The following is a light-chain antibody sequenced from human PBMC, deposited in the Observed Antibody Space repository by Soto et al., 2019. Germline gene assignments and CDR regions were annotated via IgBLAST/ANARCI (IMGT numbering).Light chain of an antibody. J-gene: IGLJ2*01. CDR2: DVS. CDR1: SSDVGGYNY. CDR3: SSYTSSSTYVV. V-gene: IGLV2-14*01. Sequence: QSALTQPASVSGSPGQSITISCTGTSSDVGGYNYVSWYQQHPGNAPKLMIYDVSNRPSGVSYRFSGSKSGNTASLTISGLQAEDEADYYCSSYTSSSTYVVFGGGTKLTVL.